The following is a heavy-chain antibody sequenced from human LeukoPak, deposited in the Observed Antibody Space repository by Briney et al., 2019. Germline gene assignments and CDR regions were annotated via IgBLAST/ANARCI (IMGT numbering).Heavy chain of an antibody. CDR3: ARLNPYYFDY. V-gene: IGHV4-59*08. CDR2: IYYSGST. J-gene: IGHJ4*02. CDR1: GGSISSYY. Sequence: SETLSLTCTVSGGSISSYYGSWIRQPPGKGLEWIGYIYYSGSTNYNPSLRSRVTISVDTSKNQISLKLGSVTAADTAVLYCARLNPYYFDYWGQGTLVTVSS.